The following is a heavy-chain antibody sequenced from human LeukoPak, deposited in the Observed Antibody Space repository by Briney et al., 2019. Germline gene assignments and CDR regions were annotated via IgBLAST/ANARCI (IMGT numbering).Heavy chain of an antibody. CDR1: GFTFSSYA. CDR2: ISGSGDST. J-gene: IGHJ4*02. CDR3: ARRDIAVTGKNYFDY. Sequence: GGSLRLSCAASGFTFSSYAMSWVRQAPGKGLEWVSAISGSGDSTYYADSVKGRFTISRDNSKNTLYLHMNSLRAEDTAVYYCARRDIAVTGKNYFDYWGQGTLVTVSS. V-gene: IGHV3-23*01. D-gene: IGHD6-19*01.